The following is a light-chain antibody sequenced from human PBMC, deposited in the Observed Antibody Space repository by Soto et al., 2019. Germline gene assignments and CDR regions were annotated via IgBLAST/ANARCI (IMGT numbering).Light chain of an antibody. Sequence: DIVMTQSPLSLPVTPGEPASISYRSSQSLLHSNGYNYLDWYLQKPGQSPQLLIYLGSNRASGVPDRFSGSGSGTDFTLKISRVEAEYVGVYYCMQALQTPITFGQGTRLEIK. CDR3: MQALQTPIT. CDR2: LGS. V-gene: IGKV2-28*01. CDR1: QSLLHSNGYNY. J-gene: IGKJ5*01.